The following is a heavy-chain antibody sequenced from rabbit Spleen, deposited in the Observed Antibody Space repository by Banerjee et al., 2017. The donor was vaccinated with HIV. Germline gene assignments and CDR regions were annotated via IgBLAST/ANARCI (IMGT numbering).Heavy chain of an antibody. D-gene: IGHD2-1*01. CDR3: ARGSATMTMVITGYYFDL. V-gene: IGHV1S40*01. Sequence: QSLEESGGDLVKPGASLTLTCTASGVSFSGNYMCWVRQAPGKGLEWIGTISSGGGTWYASWAKGRFTISKTSSTTVTLQMTSLTAADTATYFCARGSATMTMVITGYYFDLWGQGTLVTVS. CDR1: GVSFSGNY. CDR2: ISSGGGT. J-gene: IGHJ4*01.